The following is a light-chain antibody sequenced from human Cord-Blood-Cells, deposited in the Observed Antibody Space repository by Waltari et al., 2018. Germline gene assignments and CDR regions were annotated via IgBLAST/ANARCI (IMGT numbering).Light chain of an antibody. Sequence: QSALTQPRSVSGSPGQSVTISCTGTRSDAGGSNSVSWYQQHPGNDPKLLIYHVSKRPSGVPDRFSGSKSGNTASLTISGLQAEDEADYYCCSYAGSYTWVFGGGTKLTVL. CDR1: RSDAGGSNS. CDR3: CSYAGSYTWV. J-gene: IGLJ3*02. V-gene: IGLV2-11*01. CDR2: HVS.